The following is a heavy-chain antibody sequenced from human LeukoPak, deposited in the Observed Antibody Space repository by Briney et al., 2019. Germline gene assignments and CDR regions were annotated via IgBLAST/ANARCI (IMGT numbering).Heavy chain of an antibody. D-gene: IGHD3-9*01. V-gene: IGHV4-39*01. CDR3: ARQGLHYDILTGYGGNWFDP. Sequence: SETLSLTCTVSGGSISSSSYYWGWIRQPPGKGLEWIGSIYYSGSTYYNPSLKSRVTISVDTSKNQFSLKLSSVTAADTAVYYCARQGLHYDILTGYGGNWFDPWGQGTLVTVSS. CDR1: GGSISSSSYY. J-gene: IGHJ5*02. CDR2: IYYSGST.